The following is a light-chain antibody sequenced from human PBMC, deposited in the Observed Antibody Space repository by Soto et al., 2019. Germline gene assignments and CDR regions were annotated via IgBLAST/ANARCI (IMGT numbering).Light chain of an antibody. Sequence: DIVMIQSPDSLALSLGETATINCKSSHSVLRSSDDKNLLAWYQHKPGQPPRLLIYWASTRGSGVPDRFSASGSGTDFTITISSQQAEEVDVYYGHHYYTVPVTFGGGTRVDIK. CDR2: WAS. V-gene: IGKV4-1*01. CDR1: HSVLRSSDDKNL. J-gene: IGKJ4*01. CDR3: HHYYTVPVT.